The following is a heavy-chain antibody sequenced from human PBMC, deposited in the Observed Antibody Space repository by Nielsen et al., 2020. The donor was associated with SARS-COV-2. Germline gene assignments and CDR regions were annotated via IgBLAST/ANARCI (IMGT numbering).Heavy chain of an antibody. V-gene: IGHV3-23*01. J-gene: IGHJ6*02. CDR1: EFTFSSYA. CDR3: ARAFVNIGSHPNHYYYGMDV. Sequence: GESLKISCAASEFTFSSYAMTWVRQAPGKGLEWVSTMTGSGGTTYYADSVKGRFTISRDNSKSTLSLQMNSLRVEDTAVYYCARAFVNIGSHPNHYYYGMDVWGPGTTVTVSS. D-gene: IGHD1-26*01. CDR2: MTGSGGTT.